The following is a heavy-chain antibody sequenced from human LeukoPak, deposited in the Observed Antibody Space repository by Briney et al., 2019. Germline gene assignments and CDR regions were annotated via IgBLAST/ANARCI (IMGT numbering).Heavy chain of an antibody. CDR3: ARRSGIAVAGAFDY. V-gene: IGHV3-23*01. Sequence: PGGSLRLSCGASGFAFSTYDMNWVRQAPGKGLEWVSGISGSGDSTYYADSVKGRFTISRDNSKNTLYLQMNSLRAEDTAVYYCARRSGIAVAGAFDYWGQGTLVTVSS. CDR1: GFAFSTYD. CDR2: ISGSGDST. D-gene: IGHD6-19*01. J-gene: IGHJ4*02.